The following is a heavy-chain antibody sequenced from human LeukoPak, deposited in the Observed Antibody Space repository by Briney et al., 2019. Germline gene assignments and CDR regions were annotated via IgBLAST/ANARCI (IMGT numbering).Heavy chain of an antibody. CDR3: ARGATILEWTEDFDY. V-gene: IGHV3-21*01. J-gene: IGHJ4*02. CDR1: GFTFSSYS. Sequence: GGSLRLSCAASGFTFSSYSMNWVRQAPGKGLEWVSSISSSSSYIYYADSVKGRFTISRDNAKNSLYLQMNSLRAEDTAVYYCARGATILEWTEDFDYWGQGTLVTVSS. CDR2: ISSSSSYI. D-gene: IGHD3-3*01.